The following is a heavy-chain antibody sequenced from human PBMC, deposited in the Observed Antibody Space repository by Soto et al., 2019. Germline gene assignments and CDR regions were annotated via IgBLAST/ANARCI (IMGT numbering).Heavy chain of an antibody. J-gene: IGHJ2*01. CDR3: ARAHGEDGYNSVWYFDL. Sequence: QVQLVQSGAEVKKPGSSVKVSCKASGGTFSSYAISWVRQAPGQGLEWMGGIIPIFGTANYAQKFQGRVTITADESTSTAYMELSSLRSEDTAVYYCARAHGEDGYNSVWYFDLWGRGTLFTVSS. D-gene: IGHD5-12*01. CDR2: IIPIFGTA. CDR1: GGTFSSYA. V-gene: IGHV1-69*01.